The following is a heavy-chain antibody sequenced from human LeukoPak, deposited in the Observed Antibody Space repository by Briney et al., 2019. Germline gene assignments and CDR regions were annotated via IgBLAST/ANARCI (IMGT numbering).Heavy chain of an antibody. CDR1: GFTFRSYG. Sequence: GGSLRLSCAASGFTFRSYGMHWVRQAPGKGLEWVAYIQNDGSNEQYADSVKGRFSISRDSSKNILYLQMNSLRAEDTAVYYCAELGITMIGGVWGKGTTVTISS. J-gene: IGHJ6*04. CDR2: IQNDGSNE. CDR3: AELGITMIGGV. D-gene: IGHD3-10*02. V-gene: IGHV3-30*02.